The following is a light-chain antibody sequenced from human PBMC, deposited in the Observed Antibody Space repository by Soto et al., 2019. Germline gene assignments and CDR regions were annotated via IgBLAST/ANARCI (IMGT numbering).Light chain of an antibody. CDR3: SSYTSSDTPYV. V-gene: IGLV2-14*01. CDR1: SSDVGDYKY. J-gene: IGLJ1*01. Sequence: QSAPTQPASVSGSPGQSITISCTGTSSDVGDYKYVSWYQQHPDKAPKLIIFVNSNRPSGVSNRFSGSKSGNTASLTISGLQAEDEADYYCSSYTSSDTPYVFGTGTKLTVL. CDR2: VNS.